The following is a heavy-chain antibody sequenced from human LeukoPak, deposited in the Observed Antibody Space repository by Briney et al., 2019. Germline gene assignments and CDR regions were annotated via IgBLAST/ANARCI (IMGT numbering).Heavy chain of an antibody. CDR2: IYPADSDT. Sequence: GESLKISCKGSGYSFTTYWIAWVRQMPGKGLEWMGIIYPADSDTKYSPSFQGQVTISVDKSINTAYLQWSSLEASDTAFYYCAREVHSNSWFVDYWGQGTLVTVSS. CDR1: GYSFTTYW. V-gene: IGHV5-51*01. D-gene: IGHD6-13*01. CDR3: AREVHSNSWFVDY. J-gene: IGHJ4*02.